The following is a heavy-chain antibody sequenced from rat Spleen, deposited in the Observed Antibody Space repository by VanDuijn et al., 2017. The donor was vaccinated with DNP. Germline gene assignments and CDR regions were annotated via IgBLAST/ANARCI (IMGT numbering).Heavy chain of an antibody. CDR3: PRLGERLFDY. D-gene: IGHD5-1*01. CDR1: GFTFNNYD. Sequence: EVQLVESGGDFVQPGRSLKLSCAASGFTFNNYDMAWVRQAPKKGLEWVATITYDGSNTYYRDSVRGRFTISRDNTENTLYLQMDSLRSDDTATYYCPRLGERLFDYWGQGTLVTVSS. CDR2: ITYDGSNT. V-gene: IGHV5-7*01. J-gene: IGHJ3*01.